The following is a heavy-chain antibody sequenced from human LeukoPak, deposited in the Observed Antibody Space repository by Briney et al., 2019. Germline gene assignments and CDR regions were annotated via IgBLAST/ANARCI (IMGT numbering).Heavy chain of an antibody. CDR1: GYTFTGYY. D-gene: IGHD3-10*01. V-gene: IGHV1-18*04. J-gene: IGHJ3*02. Sequence: ASVNLSCKSSGYTFTGYYIHRVRQAPGQGHEGKGRISAYNGNTNYSHKLQVRVTITTDTSTATASVDLKSQRSGAQAGYYCAGAPRAGYAFYIWGQGTKVTVSS. CDR2: ISAYNGNT. CDR3: AGAPRAGYAFYI.